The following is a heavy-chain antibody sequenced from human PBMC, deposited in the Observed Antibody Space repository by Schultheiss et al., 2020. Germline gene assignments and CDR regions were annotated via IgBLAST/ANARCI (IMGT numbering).Heavy chain of an antibody. CDR2: IYSGGST. Sequence: GGSLRLSCAASGFTVSSNYMSWVRQAPGKGLEWVSVIYSGGSTYYADSVKGRFTISRHNSKNTLYLQMNSLRAEDTAVYYCAKTKGDYGDYVNYYYMDVWGKGTTVTVSS. V-gene: IGHV3-53*04. J-gene: IGHJ6*03. CDR1: GFTVSSNY. D-gene: IGHD4-17*01. CDR3: AKTKGDYGDYVNYYYMDV.